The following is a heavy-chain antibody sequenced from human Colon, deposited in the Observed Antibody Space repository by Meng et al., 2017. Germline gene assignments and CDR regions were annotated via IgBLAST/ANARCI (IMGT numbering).Heavy chain of an antibody. J-gene: IGHJ5*02. V-gene: IGHV4-61*08. CDR1: GGSLSSGDYY. D-gene: IGHD2-21*02. Sequence: ALCPVTPSYTLSLTCTVSGGSLSSGDYYWSWIRQPPGKGLEWLGYVYYTGNTNYNPSLKNRVTISLDTSNNQFSLKLTSMTAADAAIYYCARVNGDFDEAWFDPWGQGTLVTVSS. CDR3: ARVNGDFDEAWFDP. CDR2: VYYTGNT.